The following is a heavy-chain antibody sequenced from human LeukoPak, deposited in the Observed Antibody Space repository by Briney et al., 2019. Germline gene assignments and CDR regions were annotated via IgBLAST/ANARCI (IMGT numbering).Heavy chain of an antibody. CDR2: IDYTGDT. CDR1: GGSISSHH. V-gene: IGHV4-59*11. CDR3: ARGRGGGTWSV. D-gene: IGHD3-16*01. Sequence: PSETLSLTCTVSGGSISSHHWSWMRQPPGKRLEWIGYIDYTGDTNYNPSLTSRVTISIDTSRDHFSLMLTSVTAADTAKYYCARGRGGGTWSVWGQGTTVTVSS. J-gene: IGHJ6*02.